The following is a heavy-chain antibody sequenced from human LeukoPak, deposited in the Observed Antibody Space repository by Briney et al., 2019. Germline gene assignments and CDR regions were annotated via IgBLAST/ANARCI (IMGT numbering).Heavy chain of an antibody. Sequence: PGGSLRLSCAASGFTVSGTHMSWVRQAPGKGLEWVSAMYTGGTTYYADSVTGRFTVSRDTSRNTLFLHMNSLRAEDTAVYYCAKDEATSGGGLAYWAQGTLVIVSS. V-gene: IGHV3-53*01. CDR2: MYTGGTT. D-gene: IGHD3-16*01. CDR1: GFTVSGTH. CDR3: AKDEATSGGGLAY. J-gene: IGHJ4*02.